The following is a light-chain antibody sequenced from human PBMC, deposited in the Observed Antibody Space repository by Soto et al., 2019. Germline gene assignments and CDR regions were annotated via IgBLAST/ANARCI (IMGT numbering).Light chain of an antibody. CDR3: QKYNSAPLT. CDR2: AAS. Sequence: DIQMTQSPSSLSASFGDRVTITCRASQSIGVYLAWFQQKPGNAPKLLIYAASTLQSGVPSRFSGSGSGTDFTLTISGLQPEDVATYYCQKYNSAPLTFGGGTKVEIK. V-gene: IGKV1-27*01. J-gene: IGKJ4*01. CDR1: QSIGVY.